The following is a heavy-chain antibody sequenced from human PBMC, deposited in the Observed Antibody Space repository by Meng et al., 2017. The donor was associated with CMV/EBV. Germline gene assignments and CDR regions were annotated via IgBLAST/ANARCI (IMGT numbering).Heavy chain of an antibody. CDR2: ISYDGSNK. V-gene: IGHV3-30-3*01. J-gene: IGHJ6*02. Sequence: LSLTCAASGFTFSSYAMHWVRQAPGKGLEWVAVISYDGSNKYYADSVKGRFTISRDNSKNTLYLQMNSLRAEDTAVYYCAKVVRDIVVVPAAMGMDVWGQGTTVTVSS. D-gene: IGHD2-2*01. CDR1: GFTFSSYA. CDR3: AKVVRDIVVVPAAMGMDV.